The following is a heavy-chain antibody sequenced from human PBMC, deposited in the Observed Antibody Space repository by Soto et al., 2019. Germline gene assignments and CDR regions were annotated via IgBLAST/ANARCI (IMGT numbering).Heavy chain of an antibody. J-gene: IGHJ4*02. D-gene: IGHD2-2*01. CDR3: ARLNPIVVVPAAQGYFDY. V-gene: IGHV1-69*13. CDR1: GGTFSSYA. Sequence: SVKVSCKASGGTFSSYAISWVRQAPGQGLEWMGGIIPIFGTANYAQKFQGRVTITADESTSTAYMELSSLRSEDTAVYYCARLNPIVVVPAAQGYFDYWGQGTLVTVSS. CDR2: IIPIFGTA.